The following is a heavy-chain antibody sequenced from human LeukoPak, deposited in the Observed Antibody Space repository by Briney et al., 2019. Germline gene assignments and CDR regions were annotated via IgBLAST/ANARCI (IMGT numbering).Heavy chain of an antibody. CDR1: GGSFSGYY. CDR3: ARGFPYSSSWNRRKWFDP. Sequence: SETLSLTCAVYGGSFSGYYWSWIRQPPGKGLEWIGEINHSGSTNYNPSPKSRVTISVDTSKNQFSLKLSSVTAADTAVYYCARGFPYSSSWNRRKWFDPWGQGTLVTVSS. CDR2: INHSGST. V-gene: IGHV4-34*01. J-gene: IGHJ5*02. D-gene: IGHD6-13*01.